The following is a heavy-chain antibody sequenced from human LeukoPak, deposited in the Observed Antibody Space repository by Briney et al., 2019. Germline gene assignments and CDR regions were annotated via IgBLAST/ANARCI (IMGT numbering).Heavy chain of an antibody. Sequence: GGSLRLSCAASGFTFSSYWMHWVRQAPGKGLVWVSRINSDGSSTSYADSVKGRFTISRDNAKNTLYLQMNSLRAEDTAVYYCAGFWGYYYGMDVWGQGATVTVSS. CDR1: GFTFSSYW. J-gene: IGHJ6*02. V-gene: IGHV3-74*01. CDR3: AGFWGYYYGMDV. CDR2: INSDGSST. D-gene: IGHD3-16*01.